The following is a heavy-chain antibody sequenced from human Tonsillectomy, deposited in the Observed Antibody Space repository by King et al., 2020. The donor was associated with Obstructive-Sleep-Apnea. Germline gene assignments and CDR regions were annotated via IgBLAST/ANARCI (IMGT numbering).Heavy chain of an antibody. CDR1: GFTFSSYA. CDR2: ISGSGGST. V-gene: IGHV3-23*04. D-gene: IGHD3-3*01. J-gene: IGHJ4*02. Sequence: VQLVESGGGWVQPGGSLRLSCAASGFTFSSYAMNWVRQAPGKGLEWVSGISGSGGSTYYADSVKGRFTISKDKSKNTLYLQMNSLRAEDTAVYYCAKGGLTIFGVEGGFDYWGQGTLVTVSS. CDR3: AKGGLTIFGVEGGFDY.